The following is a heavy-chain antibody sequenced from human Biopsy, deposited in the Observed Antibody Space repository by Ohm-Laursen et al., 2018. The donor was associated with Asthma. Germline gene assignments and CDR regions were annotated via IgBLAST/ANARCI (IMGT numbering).Heavy chain of an antibody. J-gene: IGHJ4*02. CDR2: IHYSGST. D-gene: IGHD2-15*01. CDR1: GVSIRSYY. V-gene: IGHV4-59*07. Sequence: SDTLSLTCAVSGVSIRSYYWTWIRQPPGKGLEWIGNIHYSGSTYSNPSLKSRVTISVDTSKKQISLRLSSVIAADTAVYYCAGFCSGGICPDHWGQGTLVTVSS. CDR3: AGFCSGGICPDH.